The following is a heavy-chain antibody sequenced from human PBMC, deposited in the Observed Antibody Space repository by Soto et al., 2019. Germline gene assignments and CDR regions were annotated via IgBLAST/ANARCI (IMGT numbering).Heavy chain of an antibody. J-gene: IGHJ5*02. V-gene: IGHV4-4*02. Sequence: PSETLSLTCAVSGGSISSSNWWSFGRRPPGEGLEGIGEIYHSGSTNYNPSLKSRVTISVDKSKNQFSLKLSSVTAADTAVYYCARYIAARRRWFDPWGQGTLVTVSS. CDR3: ARYIAARRRWFDP. CDR2: IYHSGST. D-gene: IGHD6-6*01. CDR1: GGSISSSNW.